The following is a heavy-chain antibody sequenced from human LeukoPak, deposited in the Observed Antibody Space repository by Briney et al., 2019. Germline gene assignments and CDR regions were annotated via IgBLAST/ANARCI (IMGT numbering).Heavy chain of an antibody. D-gene: IGHD5-18*01. CDR2: INPNSGGT. CDR3: AREWVDTAMVTTLNWFDP. J-gene: IGHJ5*02. Sequence: ASVKVSCKASGYTSTGYYMHWVRQAPGQGLEWMGWINPNSGGTNYAQKFQGRVTMTRDTSISTAYMELSRLRSDDTAVYYCAREWVDTAMVTTLNWFDPWGQGTLVTVSS. CDR1: GYTSTGYY. V-gene: IGHV1-2*02.